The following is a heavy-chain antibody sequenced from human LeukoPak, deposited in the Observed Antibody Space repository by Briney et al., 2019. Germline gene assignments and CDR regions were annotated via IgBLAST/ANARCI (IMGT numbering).Heavy chain of an antibody. CDR1: GYTFTSYG. Sequence: GASVKVSCKASGYTFTSYGISWVRQAPGQGLEWMGWISAYNGNTNYAQKLQGRVTMTTDTSTSTAYMELRSLRSDDTAVYYCARDAVFSGWPNLIDYWGQGTLVTVSP. CDR2: ISAYNGNT. CDR3: ARDAVFSGWPNLIDY. D-gene: IGHD6-19*01. V-gene: IGHV1-18*01. J-gene: IGHJ4*02.